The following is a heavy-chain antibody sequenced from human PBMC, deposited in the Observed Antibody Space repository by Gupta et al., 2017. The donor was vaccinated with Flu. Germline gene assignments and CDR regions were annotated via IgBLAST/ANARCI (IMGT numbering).Heavy chain of an antibody. D-gene: IGHD3-10*01. J-gene: IGHJ4*02. CDR3: TRGEHSGGHHHFDY. V-gene: IGHV3-74*01. CDR2: IKPDGTTT. Sequence: EVRLVESGGGVVQPGGSLRRPCAASSSTFSTYWRHWVREAPGKGPMCVSRIKPDGTTTHYADAVKGRFAISRDNTKDTLYLQLNSLTAEDTAVYYWTRGEHSGGHHHFDYWGQGTLVTVSS. CDR1: SSTFSTYW.